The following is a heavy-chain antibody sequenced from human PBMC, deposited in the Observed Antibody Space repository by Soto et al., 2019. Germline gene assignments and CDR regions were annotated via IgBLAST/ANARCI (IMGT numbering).Heavy chain of an antibody. CDR1: GFPFTDYY. V-gene: IGHV3-74*01. CDR2: INGDGSST. Sequence: GGSLRLSCAASGFPFTDYYMTWIRKAPGKGLVWVSRINGDGSSTTYADSVKGRFTISRDNVKNTLYLQMNSLRAEDTAVYYCATLPLYYYYGTDVWGQGTTVTVSS. J-gene: IGHJ6*02. CDR3: ATLPLYYYYGTDV.